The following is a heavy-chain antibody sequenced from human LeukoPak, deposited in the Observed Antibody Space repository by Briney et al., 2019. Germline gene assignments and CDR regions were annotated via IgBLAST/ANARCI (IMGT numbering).Heavy chain of an antibody. CDR3: AADPDTTMAFDC. D-gene: IGHD5-18*01. CDR1: GFTFTSSS. CDR2: IFGDSTDT. Sequence: ASVKVSCKASGFTFTSSSIQWIRQARGQRLEWIGWIFGDSTDTYYAQRFQERVTIARDMSTSTAYLELSSLRSEDTAVYYCAADPDTTMAFDCWGQGTLVTVSS. J-gene: IGHJ4*02. V-gene: IGHV1-58*02.